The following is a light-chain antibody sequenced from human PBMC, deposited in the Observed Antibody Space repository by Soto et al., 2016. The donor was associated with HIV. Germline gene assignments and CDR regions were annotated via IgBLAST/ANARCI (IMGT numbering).Light chain of an antibody. J-gene: IGKJ2*01. V-gene: IGKV1-12*01. CDR3: QQYNSYYT. Sequence: DIQMTQSPSSVSASIGDRVTMTCRASQSISSWLAWYQQKPGKAPKLLIYGASSLQSGVTSRFSGSGPGTDFTLTISSLQPDDFATYYCQQYNSYYTFGQGTKLEIK. CDR1: QSISSW. CDR2: GAS.